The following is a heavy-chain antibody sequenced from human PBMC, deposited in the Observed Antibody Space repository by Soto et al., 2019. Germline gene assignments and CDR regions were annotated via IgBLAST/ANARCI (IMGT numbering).Heavy chain of an antibody. CDR3: ARVEYSGYDGGY. CDR2: ISSSSSYI. J-gene: IGHJ4*02. Sequence: PGGSLRLSCAASGFTFSSYSMNWVRQAPGKGLEWVSSISSSSSYIYYADSVKGRFTISRDNAKNSLYLQMNSLRAEDTAVYYCARVEYSGYDGGYWGQGTLVTVSS. CDR1: GFTFSSYS. V-gene: IGHV3-21*01. D-gene: IGHD5-12*01.